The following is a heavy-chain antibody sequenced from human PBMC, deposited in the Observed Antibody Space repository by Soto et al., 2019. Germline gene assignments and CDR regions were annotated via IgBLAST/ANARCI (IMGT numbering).Heavy chain of an antibody. Sequence: QVQLQESGPGLVKPSETLSLTCTVSGGSISSYYWSWIRQPAGKGLEWIGRIYTSGSTNYNPSLKTRLPMSVDTSKNQFSLKLSSVTAADTAVYYCPRYALLGAYLDYWGQGTLVTVSS. J-gene: IGHJ4*02. CDR1: GGSISSYY. V-gene: IGHV4-4*07. CDR3: PRYALLGAYLDY. CDR2: IYTSGST. D-gene: IGHD3-16*01.